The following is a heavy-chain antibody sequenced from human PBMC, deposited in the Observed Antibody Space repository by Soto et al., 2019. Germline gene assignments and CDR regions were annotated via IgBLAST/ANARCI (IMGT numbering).Heavy chain of an antibody. CDR3: AREGEGVLRYFPSFGTPAYYYGMDV. CDR2: INSDGSST. J-gene: IGHJ6*02. CDR1: GFTFSSYW. Sequence: PGGSLRLSCAASGFTFSSYWMHWVRQAPGKGLVWVSRINSDGSSTSYADSVKGRFTISRDNAKNTLYLQMNSLRAEDTAVYYCAREGEGVLRYFPSFGTPAYYYGMDVWGQGTTVTVSS. V-gene: IGHV3-74*01. D-gene: IGHD3-9*01.